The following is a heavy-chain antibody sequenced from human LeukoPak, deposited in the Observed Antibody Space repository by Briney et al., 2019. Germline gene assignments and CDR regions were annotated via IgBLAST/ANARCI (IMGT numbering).Heavy chain of an antibody. Sequence: GGSLRLSCAASGFTFSSYWMHWVRHAPGKGLVWVSRIDSDGSSTTYADSVKGRFTVSRDNAKNTLYLQMNSLRAEDTAVYYCARAGRVNYYDSSGYYFVSWGQGTLVTVSS. J-gene: IGHJ4*02. CDR2: IDSDGSST. V-gene: IGHV3-74*03. D-gene: IGHD3-22*01. CDR3: ARAGRVNYYDSSGYYFVS. CDR1: GFTFSSYW.